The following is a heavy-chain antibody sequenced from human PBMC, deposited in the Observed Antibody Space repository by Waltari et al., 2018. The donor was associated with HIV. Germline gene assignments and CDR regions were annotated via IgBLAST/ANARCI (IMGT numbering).Heavy chain of an antibody. D-gene: IGHD2-2*01. Sequence: QVQLVQSGAEVKKPGSSVKVSCKASGGTFSSYVISGVRQAPGQGVEGMGGINRIIGTANYAQKVQGRVTITADESTSTGYMELSSLRSEDTAVYYRARGVEPGSKEVWGQGTTGTGSS. J-gene: IGHJ6*02. CDR3: ARGVEPGSKEV. V-gene: IGHV1-69*01. CDR1: GGTFSSYV. CDR2: INRIIGTA.